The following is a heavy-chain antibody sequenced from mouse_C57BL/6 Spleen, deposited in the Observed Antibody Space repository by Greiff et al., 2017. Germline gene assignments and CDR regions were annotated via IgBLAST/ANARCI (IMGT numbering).Heavy chain of an antibody. D-gene: IGHD1-1*02. CDR3: ARGVLSYYFDY. Sequence: EVQLQQSGPELVKPGASVKISCKASGYSFTGYYMNWVKQSPEKSLEWIGEINPSTGGTTYNQKFKAKATLTVDKSSSTAYMQLKSLTSEDSAVYYCARGVLSYYFDYWGQGTTLTVSS. CDR1: GYSFTGYY. J-gene: IGHJ2*01. CDR2: INPSTGGT. V-gene: IGHV1-42*01.